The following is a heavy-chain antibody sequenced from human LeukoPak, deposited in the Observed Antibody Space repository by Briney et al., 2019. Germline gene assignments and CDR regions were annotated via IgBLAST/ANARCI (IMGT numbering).Heavy chain of an antibody. CDR3: ARDGETYCSETNCYSWFDP. V-gene: IGHV3-11*01. CDR1: GFTFSDYD. D-gene: IGHD2-2*01. J-gene: IGHJ5*02. CDR2: VSSSDNII. Sequence: GGTLRLSCAASGFTFSDYDMSWIRQAPGKGLEWVSYVSSSDNIIYYADSVKGRFTISRDNAKNSLYLQMNSLRAEDTAVYYCARDGETYCSETNCYSWFDPWGQGTLVTVSS.